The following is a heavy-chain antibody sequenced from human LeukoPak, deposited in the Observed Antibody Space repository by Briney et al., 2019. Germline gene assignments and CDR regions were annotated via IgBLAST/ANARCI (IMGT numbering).Heavy chain of an antibody. CDR3: ATARHRYYFDY. CDR1: GYTLTELS. V-gene: IGHV1-24*01. Sequence: ASVKVSCKVSGYTLTELSMHWVRQAPGKGLEWMGGFDPEDGETIYAQKFQGRVTMIEDTSTDTAYMELSSLRSEDTAVYYCATARHRYYFDYWGQGTLVTVSS. D-gene: IGHD6-6*01. J-gene: IGHJ4*02. CDR2: FDPEDGET.